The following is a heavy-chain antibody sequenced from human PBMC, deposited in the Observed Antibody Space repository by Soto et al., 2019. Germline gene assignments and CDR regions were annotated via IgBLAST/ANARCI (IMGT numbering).Heavy chain of an antibody. Sequence: GGSLRLSCAASGFTVSSNYMSWVRQAPGKGLEWVSVIYSGGSTYYADSVKGRFTISRDNSKNTLYLHMNSLRAEDTAVYYCARAKGIAAAGYYYYYGMDVWGQGTTVTVSS. J-gene: IGHJ6*02. CDR1: GFTVSSNY. CDR3: ARAKGIAAAGYYYYYGMDV. D-gene: IGHD6-13*01. V-gene: IGHV3-53*01. CDR2: IYSGGST.